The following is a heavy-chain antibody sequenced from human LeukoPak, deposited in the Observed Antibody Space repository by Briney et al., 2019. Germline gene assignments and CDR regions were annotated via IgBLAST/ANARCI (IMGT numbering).Heavy chain of an antibody. CDR3: AKDPYYCSGGSCYSPWFDP. CDR2: ISGSGGST. D-gene: IGHD2-15*01. CDR1: GFTFSNYN. V-gene: IGHV3-23*01. Sequence: PGGSLRLSCAASGFTFSNYNMNWVRQAPGKGLEWVSAISGSGGSTYYADSVKGRFTISRDNSKNTLYLQMNSLRAEDTAVYYCAKDPYYCSGGSCYSPWFDPWGQGTLVTVSS. J-gene: IGHJ5*02.